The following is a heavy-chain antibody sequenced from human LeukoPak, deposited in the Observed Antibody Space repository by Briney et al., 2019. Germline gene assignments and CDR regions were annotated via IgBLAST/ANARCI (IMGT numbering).Heavy chain of an antibody. D-gene: IGHD6-19*01. CDR3: ARNRIAVAGTLDY. Sequence: GGCLRLSCAASGFAFKNAWMNLVRQAPGKGLEWVSSISSSSSYIYYADSVKGRFTISRDNAKNSLYLQMNSLRAEDTAVYYCARNRIAVAGTLDYWGQGTLVTVSS. CDR2: ISSSSSYI. J-gene: IGHJ4*02. V-gene: IGHV3-21*01. CDR1: GFAFKNAW.